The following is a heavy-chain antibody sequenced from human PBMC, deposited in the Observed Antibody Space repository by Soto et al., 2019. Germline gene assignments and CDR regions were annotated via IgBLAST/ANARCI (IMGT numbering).Heavy chain of an antibody. J-gene: IGHJ4*02. CDR3: ARAVGGYLFDY. CDR1: GGSISSYY. V-gene: IGHV4-59*12. D-gene: IGHD3-22*01. CDR2: IYYSGST. Sequence: SETLSLTCTVSGGSISSYYWSWIRQPPGKGLEWIGYIYYSGSTNYNPSLKSRVTISVDRSKNQFSLKLSSVTAADTAVYYCARAVGGYLFDYWGQGTLVTVSS.